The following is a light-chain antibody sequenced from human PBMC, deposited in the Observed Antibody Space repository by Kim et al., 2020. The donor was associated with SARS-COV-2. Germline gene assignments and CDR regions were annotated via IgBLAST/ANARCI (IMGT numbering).Light chain of an antibody. V-gene: IGKV3-20*01. Sequence: ENVLTQSPGTLSLSPGERATLSCWASQSVSSNSLAWYQQKPGQPPRLLIYGASSRATGIPDRFSGSGSGTDFTLTISRLEPEDFAFYYCQQYSNAPKTFGQGTKVDIK. CDR1: QSVSSNS. CDR3: QQYSNAPKT. J-gene: IGKJ1*01. CDR2: GAS.